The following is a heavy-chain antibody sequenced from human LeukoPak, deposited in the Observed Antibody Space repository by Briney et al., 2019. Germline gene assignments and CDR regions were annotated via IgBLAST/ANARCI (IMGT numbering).Heavy chain of an antibody. CDR2: ISGSGGST. CDR3: AKDDSSGCSFDY. V-gene: IGHV3-23*01. CDR1: GFTFSSYA. Sequence: GGSLRLSCAASGFTFSSYAMSWVRQAPGKGLEWVSAISGSGGSTYYADSVKGRFTISRDNSKNTLYVQMNSLRAEDTAVYYCAKDDSSGCSFDYWGQGTLVTVSS. J-gene: IGHJ4*02. D-gene: IGHD6-19*01.